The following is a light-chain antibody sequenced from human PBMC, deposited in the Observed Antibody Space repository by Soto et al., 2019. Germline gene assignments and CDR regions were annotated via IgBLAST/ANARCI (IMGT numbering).Light chain of an antibody. Sequence: EIVMTQSPATLSVSPGERATLSCRASQSIRSNLAWYQQNPGQAPSLLIYGASTRATGVPARFSGSGSGTEFTLRISSLQSDESAVYFCQQLTKWPYTFGQGTKVEIK. J-gene: IGKJ2*01. CDR3: QQLTKWPYT. CDR1: QSIRSN. V-gene: IGKV3-15*01. CDR2: GAS.